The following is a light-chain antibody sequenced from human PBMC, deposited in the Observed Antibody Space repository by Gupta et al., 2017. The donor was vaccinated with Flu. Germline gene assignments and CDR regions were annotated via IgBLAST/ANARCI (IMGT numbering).Light chain of an antibody. CDR1: KVGSKS. V-gene: IGLV3-21*03. J-gene: IGLJ2*01. CDR3: QVGDSSSDNVV. Sequence: GKTSRSTVGETKVGSKSVHWYQQRPGQAPGLLVYDDRGRLTGIPERFSGSNYGTTATMTISRVEAGDEADYYCQVGDSSSDNVVLGGGTKLTVL. CDR2: DDR.